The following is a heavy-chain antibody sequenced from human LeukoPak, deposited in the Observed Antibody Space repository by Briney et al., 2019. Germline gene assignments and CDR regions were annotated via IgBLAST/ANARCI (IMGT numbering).Heavy chain of an antibody. CDR1: GYNFNDHH. CDR3: VSHYGPGPV. D-gene: IGHD3-10*01. CDR2: IYPKSGDT. V-gene: IGHV1-2*06. Sequence: ASVKVSCKTPGYNFNDHHVHWVRQAPGQGLEWMGRIYPKSGDTDYPQKFQIRATMTRDTSITTAYMELTSLRSDDTAVYYCVSHYGPGPVWGQGTLVTVS. J-gene: IGHJ4*02.